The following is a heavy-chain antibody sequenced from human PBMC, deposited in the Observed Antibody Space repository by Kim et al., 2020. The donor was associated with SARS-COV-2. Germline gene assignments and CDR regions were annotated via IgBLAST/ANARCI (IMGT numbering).Heavy chain of an antibody. D-gene: IGHD3-10*01. CDR1: GFTFTTYV. J-gene: IGHJ4*02. Sequence: GGSLRLSCAASGFTFTTYVMTWVRQAPGKGLEWVSGISGSGGSTFYADSVKGRFTISRDNSKNTLDLQMNSLRAEDTAVYYCAKEGEGYGSQIGYFASWGQGTLVTVSS. V-gene: IGHV3-23*01. CDR3: AKEGEGYGSQIGYFAS. CDR2: ISGSGGST.